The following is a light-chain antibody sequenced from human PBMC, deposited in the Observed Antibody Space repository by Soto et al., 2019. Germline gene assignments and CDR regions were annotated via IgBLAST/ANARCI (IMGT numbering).Light chain of an antibody. CDR1: QSVSSN. CDR3: QQYNNWLWT. CDR2: GAS. Sequence: EIVLTQSPATLSVSPGERGTLSWWASQSVSSNLAWYQQKPGQAPRLLIYGASTRATGIPARFSGSGSGTEFTLTISSLQSEDFAVYYCQQYNNWLWTFGQGTKVDIK. J-gene: IGKJ1*01. V-gene: IGKV3-15*01.